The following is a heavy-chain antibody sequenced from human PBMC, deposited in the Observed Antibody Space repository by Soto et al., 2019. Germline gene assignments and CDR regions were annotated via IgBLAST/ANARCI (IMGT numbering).Heavy chain of an antibody. CDR2: INPDSGAT. J-gene: IGHJ4*02. CDR3: ARGDYWTGGYPFPYFDY. V-gene: IGHV1-2*02. CDR1: GYSFTGDY. D-gene: IGHD2-8*02. Sequence: HEHLVQSGAEVKRPGASLKVSCKASGYSFTGDYIHWVRQAPGQGLEWMGWINPDSGATNYAQNFQGRVTLNSDTSISTASMDLTSLTSDDTAVYYCARGDYWTGGYPFPYFDYWGQGTLVIVSS.